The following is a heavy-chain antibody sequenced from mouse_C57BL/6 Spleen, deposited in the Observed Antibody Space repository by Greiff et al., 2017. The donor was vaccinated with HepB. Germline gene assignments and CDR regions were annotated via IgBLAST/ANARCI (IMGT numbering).Heavy chain of an antibody. CDR3: TRGGGNCWSFDV. J-gene: IGHJ1*03. D-gene: IGHD2-1*01. CDR1: GFTFSSYA. CDR2: ISSGGDYI. V-gene: IGHV5-9-1*02. Sequence: EVKVVESGEGLVKPGGSLKLSCAASGFTFSSYAMSWVRQTPEKRLEWVAYISSGGDYIYYADTVKGRFTISRDNARNTLYLQMSSLKSEDTAMYYCTRGGGNCWSFDVWGTGTTVPVSS.